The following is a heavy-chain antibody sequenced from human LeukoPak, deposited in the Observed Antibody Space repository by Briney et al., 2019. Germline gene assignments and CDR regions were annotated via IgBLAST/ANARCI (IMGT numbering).Heavy chain of an antibody. CDR2: INHSGST. CDR1: GGSFSGYY. V-gene: IGHV4-34*01. CDR3: ARGRGPGYYDSSGYYFPFDY. J-gene: IGHJ4*02. Sequence: KPSETLSLTCAVYGGSFSGYYWSWIRQPPGKGLEWIGEINHSGSTNYNPSLKSRVTISVDTSKNQFSLKLSSVTAADTAVYYCARGRGPGYYDSSGYYFPFDYWGQGTLVTVSS. D-gene: IGHD3-22*01.